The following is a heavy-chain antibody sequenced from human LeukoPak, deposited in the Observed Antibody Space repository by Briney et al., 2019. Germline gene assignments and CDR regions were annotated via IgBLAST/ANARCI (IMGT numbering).Heavy chain of an antibody. J-gene: IGHJ6*04. CDR1: GFTFSSYW. Sequence: PGGSLRVSCAASGFTFSSYWMSWVRQAPGKGLEWVANMNQEGSEKKYVDSVKGRFTISRDNAKNSLYLQMNSLRAEDTAVYYCAELGITMIGGVWGKGTTVTISS. V-gene: IGHV3-7*01. D-gene: IGHD3-10*02. CDR2: MNQEGSEK. CDR3: AELGITMIGGV.